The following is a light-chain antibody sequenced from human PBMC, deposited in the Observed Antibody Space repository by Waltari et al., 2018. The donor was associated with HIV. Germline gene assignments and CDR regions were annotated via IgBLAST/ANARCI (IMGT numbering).Light chain of an antibody. CDR3: QQTYSIPCT. Sequence: DIQMTQSPSSLSASVVDRITTSCRASQSISSFLNWYRQKPGKAPKLLIYAASSLQSGVPSRFSGGGSGTGFTLTISRLQPEDFATYYCQQTYSIPCTFGPGTRVDIK. V-gene: IGKV1-39*01. CDR2: AAS. J-gene: IGKJ3*01. CDR1: QSISSF.